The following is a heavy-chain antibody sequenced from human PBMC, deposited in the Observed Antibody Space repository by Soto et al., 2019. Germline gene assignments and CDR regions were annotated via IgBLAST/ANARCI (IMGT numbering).Heavy chain of an antibody. J-gene: IGHJ6*02. Sequence: QITLKESGPTLVKPTQTLTLTCTFSGLSLSTIGVGVGWIRQPPGKALEWLALIYWDGDKRYSPSLMSRLTITKDTSKHQVVLTMTNMDPVDTATYYCVQSRCGGDCLQSYSSHSYYGLDVWGQGTTVTVSS. D-gene: IGHD2-21*02. V-gene: IGHV2-5*02. CDR3: VQSRCGGDCLQSYSSHSYYGLDV. CDR2: IYWDGDK. CDR1: GLSLSTIGVG.